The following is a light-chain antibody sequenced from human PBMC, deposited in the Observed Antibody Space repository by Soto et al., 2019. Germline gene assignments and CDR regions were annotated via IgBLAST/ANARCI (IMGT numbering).Light chain of an antibody. CDR1: QSVSIN. CDR3: QQYNNWPPWT. J-gene: IGKJ1*01. V-gene: IGKV3-15*01. CDR2: GAS. Sequence: EIVKAQSPALRSVSTKARAPVSXSTSQSVSINLAWYQQKPDQAPRLLIYGASTRATGIPARFSGSGSGTEFTLTISSLHSEDFAVYYCQQYNNWPPWTFGQGSKVDIK.